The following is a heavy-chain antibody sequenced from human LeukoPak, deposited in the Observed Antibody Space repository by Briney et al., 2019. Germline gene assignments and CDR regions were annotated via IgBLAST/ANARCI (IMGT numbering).Heavy chain of an antibody. J-gene: IGHJ5*02. Sequence: GASVKVSCKASGYTFTSYAMHWVRQAPGQRLEWMGWINAGNGNTKYSQKFQGRVTITRDTSASTAYMELSSLRSEDTAVYYCARALFSEYSGGTYENWFDPWGQGTLVTVSS. CDR3: ARALFSEYSGGTYENWFDP. V-gene: IGHV1-3*01. D-gene: IGHD1-26*01. CDR1: GYTFTSYA. CDR2: INAGNGNT.